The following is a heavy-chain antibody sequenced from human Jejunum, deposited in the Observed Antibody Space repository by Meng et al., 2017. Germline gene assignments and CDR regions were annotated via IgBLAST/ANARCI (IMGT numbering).Heavy chain of an antibody. CDR1: AFTFSSYA. CDR2: ISYDGRHI. V-gene: IGHV3-30*01. Sequence: GGSLRLSCAASAFTFSSYAMHWVRQAPGKGLEWVAFISYDGRHILYSDSLKGRFTISRDNAKNTMYLQMNSLRAGDTAVYYCAKEGLGDFDKWGQGTLVTVSS. D-gene: IGHD3-16*01. CDR3: AKEGLGDFDK. J-gene: IGHJ4*02.